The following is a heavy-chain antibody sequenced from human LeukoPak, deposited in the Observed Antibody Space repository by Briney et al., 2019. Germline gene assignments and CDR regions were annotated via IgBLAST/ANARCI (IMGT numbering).Heavy chain of an antibody. J-gene: IGHJ4*02. V-gene: IGHV4-30-4*07. CDR3: ARVYVDTAMVDY. CDR2: IYYSGST. D-gene: IGHD5-18*01. Sequence: SETLSLTCAVSGGSISSGGYSWSWIRQPPGKGLEWIGYIYYSGSTYYNPSLKSRVTISVDTSKNQFSLKLSSVTAADTAVYYCARVYVDTAMVDYWGQGTLVTVSS. CDR1: GGSISSGGYS.